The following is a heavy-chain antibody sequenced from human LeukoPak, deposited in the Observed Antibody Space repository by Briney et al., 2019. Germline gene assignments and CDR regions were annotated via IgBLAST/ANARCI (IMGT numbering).Heavy chain of an antibody. Sequence: GGFLRLSCAASGFTFSNYNMNWVRQPPGKGLQWVSYISSSSNIIYYADSVKGCFTISRDNAKNSLFLQMNSLRAEDTAVYYCARDFTREFTIDYWGQGTLVTVPS. V-gene: IGHV3-48*01. CDR2: ISSSSNII. D-gene: IGHD3-10*01. J-gene: IGHJ4*02. CDR1: GFTFSNYN. CDR3: ARDFTREFTIDY.